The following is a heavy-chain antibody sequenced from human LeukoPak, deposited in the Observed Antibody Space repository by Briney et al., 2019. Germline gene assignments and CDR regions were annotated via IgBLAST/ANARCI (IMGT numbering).Heavy chain of an antibody. CDR3: ARDEGPLDY. Sequence: GGSLRLSCAASGFTFRSYSMDWVRQAPGKGLEWVSYIGSSSGSIYYADSVKGRFTISRDNARNSLDLQMNSLRDEGTAVYYCARDEGPLDYWGQGTLVTVSS. J-gene: IGHJ4*02. V-gene: IGHV3-48*02. CDR1: GFTFRSYS. CDR2: IGSSSGSI.